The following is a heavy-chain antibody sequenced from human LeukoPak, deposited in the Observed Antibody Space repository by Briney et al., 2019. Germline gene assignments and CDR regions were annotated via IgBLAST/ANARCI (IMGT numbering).Heavy chain of an antibody. Sequence: GGSLRLSCADSGFMFSNYWMNWVRQGPGKGLEWVANIKPDGSEKYYVDSVKGRFTISRDNAKNSVFLQMNSLRAEDAAVYYCARYIAPVEYYYMDVWGKGTSVTVSS. J-gene: IGHJ6*03. V-gene: IGHV3-7*01. CDR3: ARYIAPVEYYYMDV. CDR1: GFMFSNYW. CDR2: IKPDGSEK. D-gene: IGHD2-15*01.